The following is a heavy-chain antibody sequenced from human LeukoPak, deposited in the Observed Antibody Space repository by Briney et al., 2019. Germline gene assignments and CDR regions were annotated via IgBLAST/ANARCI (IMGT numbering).Heavy chain of an antibody. CDR3: ARDTDDTSGYYYRAFDI. CDR1: GGSISSGDHY. V-gene: IGHV4-31*03. J-gene: IGHJ3*02. Sequence: SSQHLSLTCTVSGGSISSGDHYWDWIRQHPGRGLEWIGFIYYSGSTYYHPSLKSRITISVDTSKNQFSLKLSSVTAADTAMYYCARDTDDTSGYYYRAFDIWGQGTMLKVSS. CDR2: IYYSGST. D-gene: IGHD3-22*01.